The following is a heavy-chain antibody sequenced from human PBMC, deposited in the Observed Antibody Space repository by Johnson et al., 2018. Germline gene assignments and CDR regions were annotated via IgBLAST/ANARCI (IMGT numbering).Heavy chain of an antibody. CDR3: ARVTTDFYDSSGYGFQH. CDR1: GLSFSSYS. CDR2: ISSSSRTI. V-gene: IGHV3-48*01. Sequence: EVQLVETGGGLVQPGGSLRLSCEATGLSFSSYSLNWVRQAPGKGLEWISYISSSSRTIYYADSVKGRFTISRDDAKNSLYLQMNRLGAEDTAVYYCARVTTDFYDSSGYGFQHWGQGTLVTVSS. J-gene: IGHJ1*01. D-gene: IGHD3-22*01.